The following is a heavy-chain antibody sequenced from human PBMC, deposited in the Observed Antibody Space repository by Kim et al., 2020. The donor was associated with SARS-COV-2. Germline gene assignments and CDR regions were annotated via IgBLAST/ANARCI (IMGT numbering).Heavy chain of an antibody. CDR2: ISNDGNNK. CDR1: GFTFSNYA. CDR3: ARDGGGYCSSTSCHRWGYYYYGMDV. D-gene: IGHD2-2*01. J-gene: IGHJ6*02. Sequence: GGSLRLSCAASGFTFSNYAIHWVRQAPGKGLEWVGLISNDGNNKYYADSVKGRLAISRDNSKNSLYLQMSSLRADDTAVYYCARDGGGYCSSTSCHRWGYYYYGMDVWGPGTTVTVSS. V-gene: IGHV3-30*09.